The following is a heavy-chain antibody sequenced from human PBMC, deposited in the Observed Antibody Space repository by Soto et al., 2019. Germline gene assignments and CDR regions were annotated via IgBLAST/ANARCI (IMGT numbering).Heavy chain of an antibody. V-gene: IGHV1-69*01. CDR1: GGTFSSYA. D-gene: IGHD5-12*01. CDR3: ASSRGGYGGYVSDY. J-gene: IGHJ4*02. CDR2: IIPIFGTA. Sequence: QVQLVQSGAEVKKPGSSVKVSCKASGGTFSSYAISWVRQAPGQGLEWMGGIIPIFGTANYARRFQGSATITADEATSTAYMELSSLRYADTAVYSCASSRGGYGGYVSDYWGQGPLVTVSS.